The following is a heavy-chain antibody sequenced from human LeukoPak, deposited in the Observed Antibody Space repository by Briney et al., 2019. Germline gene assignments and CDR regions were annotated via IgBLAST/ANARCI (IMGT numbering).Heavy chain of an antibody. V-gene: IGHV4-30-2*01. CDR3: ARDRRYQIEEYGMDV. Sequence: SETLSLTCAVSGGSISSGGYSWSWIRQPPGKGLEWIGYIYHSGSTYYNPSLKSRVTISVDRSKNQFSLKLSSVTAADTAVYYCARDRRYQIEEYGMDVWGQGTTVTVSS. CDR1: GGSISSGGYS. D-gene: IGHD2-2*01. J-gene: IGHJ6*02. CDR2: IYHSGST.